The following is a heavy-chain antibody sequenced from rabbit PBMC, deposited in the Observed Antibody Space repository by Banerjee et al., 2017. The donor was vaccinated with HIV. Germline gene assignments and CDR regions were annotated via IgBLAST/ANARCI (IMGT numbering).Heavy chain of an antibody. CDR2: INTSSGNT. D-gene: IGHD7-1*01. J-gene: IGHJ4*01. V-gene: IGHV1S40*01. CDR1: LSPITNTYL. Sequence: QSLEESVGDLLNPVAPLRLTCTPPLSPITNTYLMCWVRQAPGKGLEWIACINTSSGNTVYASWAKGRFTISKTSSTTVTLQMTSLTAADTATYFCARDLTGVTGGNVNLWGQGTLVTVS. CDR3: ARDLTGVTGGNVNL.